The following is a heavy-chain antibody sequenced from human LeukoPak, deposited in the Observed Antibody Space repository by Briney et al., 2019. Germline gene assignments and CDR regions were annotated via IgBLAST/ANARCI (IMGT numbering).Heavy chain of an antibody. D-gene: IGHD3-3*01. Sequence: ASVTVSCKASGYTFTSYGISWVRQAPGQGLEWMGWISAYNGNTNYAQKLQGRVTMTTDTSTSTAYMELRSLRSDDTAVYHCAREGYYDFWSGRNEYYYYGMDVWGQGTTVTVSS. CDR3: AREGYYDFWSGRNEYYYYGMDV. CDR1: GYTFTSYG. CDR2: ISAYNGNT. V-gene: IGHV1-18*01. J-gene: IGHJ6*02.